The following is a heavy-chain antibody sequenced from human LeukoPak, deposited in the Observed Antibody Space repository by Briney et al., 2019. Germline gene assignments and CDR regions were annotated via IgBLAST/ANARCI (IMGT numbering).Heavy chain of an antibody. V-gene: IGHV3-23*01. D-gene: IGHD6-19*01. CDR2: ISGSGGST. CDR1: GFTFSSYA. Sequence: GGSLRLSCAASGFTFSSYAMSWVRQAPGKGLERVSAISGSGGSTYYADSVKGRFTISRDYSKNTLYLQMNSLRADDTAVYYCAKDRASGWPNAFDIWGQGTMVTVSS. CDR3: AKDRASGWPNAFDI. J-gene: IGHJ3*02.